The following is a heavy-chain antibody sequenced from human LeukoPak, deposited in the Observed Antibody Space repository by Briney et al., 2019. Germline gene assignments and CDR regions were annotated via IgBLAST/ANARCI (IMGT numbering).Heavy chain of an antibody. D-gene: IGHD2-15*01. CDR2: IDTNTGNP. Sequence: GASVKVSCKASGYTFTNYPMNWVRQAPGQGLEWMGWIDTNTGNPTYAQGFTGRFVFSLDTPVTTTYLQISSLKAEDTAVYYCTRDSYCSGGRCYSRVGYWGQGILVTVSS. J-gene: IGHJ4*02. CDR1: GYTFTNYP. V-gene: IGHV7-4-1*02. CDR3: TRDSYCSGGRCYSRVGY.